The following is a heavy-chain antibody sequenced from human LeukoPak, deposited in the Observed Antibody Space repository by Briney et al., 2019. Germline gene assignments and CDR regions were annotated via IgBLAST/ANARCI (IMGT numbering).Heavy chain of an antibody. V-gene: IGHV3-33*06. CDR1: GFTFSSYG. Sequence: GGSLRLSCAASGFTFSSYGMHWVRQAPGKGLEWVAVIWYDGSNKYYADSVKGRFTISRDNSKDTLYLQMNSLRAEDTAVYYCAKLFGGWYSSGWYGDYWGQGTLVTVSS. J-gene: IGHJ4*02. D-gene: IGHD6-19*01. CDR3: AKLFGGWYSSGWYGDY. CDR2: IWYDGSNK.